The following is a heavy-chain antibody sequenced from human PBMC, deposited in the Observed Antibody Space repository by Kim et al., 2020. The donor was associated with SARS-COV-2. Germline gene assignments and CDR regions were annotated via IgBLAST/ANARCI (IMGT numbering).Heavy chain of an antibody. V-gene: IGHV1-24*01. CDR3: AAGIYYGSGNLKF. D-gene: IGHD3-10*01. J-gene: IGHJ4*02. Sequence: YVQKLQGRVTMTEDTSKDTAYLDLSSLRYDDTAVYYCAAGIYYGSGNLKFWGQGTLVTVSS.